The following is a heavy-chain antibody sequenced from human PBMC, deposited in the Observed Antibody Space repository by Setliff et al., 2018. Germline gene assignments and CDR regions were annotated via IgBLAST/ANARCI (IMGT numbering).Heavy chain of an antibody. CDR3: ARSPANGGHDAFDI. Sequence: LRLSCAASGFTFSTYSMHWVRQAPGKGLEWVSSISDSSIYIYYVDSVKGRFTISRDNAQNSLYLQMNSLGAEDTAVYYCARSPANGGHDAFDIWGRGTMVTVSS. CDR1: GFTFSTYS. J-gene: IGHJ3*02. V-gene: IGHV3-21*01. D-gene: IGHD6-25*01. CDR2: ISDSSIYI.